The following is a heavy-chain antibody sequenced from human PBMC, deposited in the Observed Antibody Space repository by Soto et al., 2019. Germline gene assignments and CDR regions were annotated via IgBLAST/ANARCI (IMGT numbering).Heavy chain of an antibody. CDR3: ARALILTGYYIHDAFDI. CDR1: GGSISSYY. D-gene: IGHD3-9*01. J-gene: IGHJ3*02. Sequence: QVQLQESGPGLVKPSETLSLTCTVSGGSISSYYWSWIRQPPGKELEWIGYIYYSGSTNYNPSLKSRVTISVDTSKNQFSLKLSSVTAADTAVYYCARALILTGYYIHDAFDIWGQGTMVTVSS. CDR2: IYYSGST. V-gene: IGHV4-59*01.